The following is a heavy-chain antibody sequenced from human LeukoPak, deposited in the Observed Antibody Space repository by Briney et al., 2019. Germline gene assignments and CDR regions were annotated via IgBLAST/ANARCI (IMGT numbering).Heavy chain of an antibody. J-gene: IGHJ6*02. CDR3: ARFQSGRFSNGMDV. CDR1: GYSFTNYW. D-gene: IGHD3-3*01. CDR2: IYPGDSDT. V-gene: IGHV5-51*01. Sequence: GESLKISCQGSGYSFTNYWIGWVRQMPGKGLEWMGIIYPGDSDTRYSPSLRGQVTISADKSINTVYLQWSSLEASDTAMYYCARFQSGRFSNGMDVWGQGTTVTVSS.